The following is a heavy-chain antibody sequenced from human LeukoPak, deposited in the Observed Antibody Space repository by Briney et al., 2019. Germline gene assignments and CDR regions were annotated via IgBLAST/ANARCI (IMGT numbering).Heavy chain of an antibody. J-gene: IGHJ6*03. CDR1: GDTFTNYW. Sequence: GESLKISCKGSGDTFTNYWIVWVRQMPGKGPEWMGIIYPGDFDTRYSPSFQGQVTISVDRSNSTAYLQWNSLKASYTAMYYCARLPYYHYYYMDVWGKGTTVTVSS. CDR3: ARLPYYHYYYMDV. CDR2: IYPGDFDT. V-gene: IGHV5-51*01.